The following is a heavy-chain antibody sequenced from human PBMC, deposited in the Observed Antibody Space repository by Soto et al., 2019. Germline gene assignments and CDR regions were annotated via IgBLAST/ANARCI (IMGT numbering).Heavy chain of an antibody. CDR1: GFTFSNYA. CDR2: ISGSGST. V-gene: IGHV3-23*01. CDR3: AKVPLRLDYFDY. J-gene: IGHJ4*02. Sequence: EVQLLESGGGLVQPGGSLRLSCAASGFTFSNYAMNWVRQAPGKGLEWVSAISGSGSTYYADSVKGRFTISRDNSKNTLYLQMTSLRAEDTAVYYGAKVPLRLDYFDYWGPGTLVTVSS. D-gene: IGHD5-12*01.